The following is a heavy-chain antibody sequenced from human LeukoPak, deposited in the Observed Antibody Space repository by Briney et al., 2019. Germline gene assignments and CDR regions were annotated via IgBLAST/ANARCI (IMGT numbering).Heavy chain of an antibody. V-gene: IGHV3-48*03. Sequence: GGSLRLSSAASGFTFSSYEMNWVRQAPGKGLEWVSYISSSGSTIYYADSVKGRFTISRDNAKNSLYLQMNSLRAEDTAVYYCARVRNGMDVWGQGTTVTVSS. CDR1: GFTFSSYE. CDR3: ARVRNGMDV. J-gene: IGHJ6*02. CDR2: ISSSGSTI.